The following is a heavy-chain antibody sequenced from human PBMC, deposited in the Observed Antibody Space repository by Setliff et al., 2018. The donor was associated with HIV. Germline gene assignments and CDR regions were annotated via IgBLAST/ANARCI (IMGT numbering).Heavy chain of an antibody. CDR2: IIPMYNIP. CDR3: AREALAWYHYDSSGYSNWFDP. CDR1: GGTLSNYV. Sequence: SVKVSCKTSGGTLSNYVITWVRQAPGQGLEWMGMIIPMYNIPAYAQKFQGRVTFTADESTSTAYMELRSLRSDDTAVYYCAREALAWYHYDSSGYSNWFDPWGQGTLVTVSS. V-gene: IGHV1-69*13. D-gene: IGHD3-22*01. J-gene: IGHJ5*02.